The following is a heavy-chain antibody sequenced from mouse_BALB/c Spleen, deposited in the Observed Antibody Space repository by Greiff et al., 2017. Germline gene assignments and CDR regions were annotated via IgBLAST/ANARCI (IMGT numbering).Heavy chain of an antibody. D-gene: IGHD2-2*01. V-gene: IGHV5-6-5*01. CDR1: GFTFSSYA. J-gene: IGHJ4*01. Sequence: EVQLVESGGGLVKPGGSLKLSCAASGFTFSSYAMSWVRQTPEKRLEWVASISSGGSTYYPDSVKGRFTISRDNARNILYLQMSSLRSEDTAMYYCAREGVYYGYDGLYYYAMDYWGQGTSVTVSS. CDR2: ISSGGST. CDR3: AREGVYYGYDGLYYYAMDY.